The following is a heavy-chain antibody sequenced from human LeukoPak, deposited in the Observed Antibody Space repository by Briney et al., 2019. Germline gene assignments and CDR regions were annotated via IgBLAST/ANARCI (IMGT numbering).Heavy chain of an antibody. V-gene: IGHV4-59*01. CDR3: AKSVGSYSNQNFDY. CDR1: GGSISSYY. CDR2: IHYSGST. Sequence: SETLSLTCTVSGGSISSYYWSWIRQPPGKGLEWIGYIHYSGSTNYNPSLKSRVTISVDTSKNQFSLKLSSVTAADTAVYYCAKSVGSYSNQNFDYWGQGTLVTVSS. D-gene: IGHD1-26*01. J-gene: IGHJ4*02.